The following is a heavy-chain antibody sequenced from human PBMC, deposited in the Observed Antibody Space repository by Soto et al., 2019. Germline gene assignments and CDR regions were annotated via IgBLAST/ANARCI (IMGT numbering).Heavy chain of an antibody. Sequence: GGSLRLSCAASGFTFSSYAMHWVRQAPGKGLEWVAVISYDGSNKYYADSVKGRFTISRDNSKNTLYLQMNSLRAEDTAVYYCARDDIVVVPAANNNYPNWFDPWGQGTLVTVSS. CDR3: ARDDIVVVPAANNNYPNWFDP. CDR1: GFTFSSYA. J-gene: IGHJ5*02. V-gene: IGHV3-30-3*01. D-gene: IGHD2-2*01. CDR2: ISYDGSNK.